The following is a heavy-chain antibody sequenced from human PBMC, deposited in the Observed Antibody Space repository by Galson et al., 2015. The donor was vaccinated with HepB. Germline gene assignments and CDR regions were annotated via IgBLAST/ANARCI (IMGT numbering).Heavy chain of an antibody. J-gene: IGHJ3*02. Sequence: SLRLSCAASGFTFSSYAMHWVRQAPGKGLEWVAVISYDGSNKYYADSVKGRFTISRDNSKNTLYLQMNSLRAEDTAVYYCARFCSSTSCYTRAMVQGDAFDIWGQGTMVTVSS. D-gene: IGHD2-2*02. V-gene: IGHV3-30*04. CDR3: ARFCSSTSCYTRAMVQGDAFDI. CDR1: GFTFSSYA. CDR2: ISYDGSNK.